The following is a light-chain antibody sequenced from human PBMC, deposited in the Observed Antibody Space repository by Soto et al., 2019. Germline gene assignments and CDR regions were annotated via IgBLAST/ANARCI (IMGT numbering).Light chain of an antibody. V-gene: IGLV2-14*03. J-gene: IGLJ2*01. CDR1: SSDVGAYNY. Sequence: QSALTQPASVSGSPGQSITISCTGTSSDVGAYNYVSWYQHHPGKAPKLLIYDVRDRPSGVSIRFSGSKSGNTASLTISGLQAEDEADYYCNSYTTSSTLVFGGGTKLTVL. CDR2: DVR. CDR3: NSYTTSSTLV.